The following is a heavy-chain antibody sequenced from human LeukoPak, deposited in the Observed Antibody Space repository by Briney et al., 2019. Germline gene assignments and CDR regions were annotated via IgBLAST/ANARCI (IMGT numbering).Heavy chain of an antibody. CDR3: ARGLAAAYDYNWFDS. CDR1: GDSISNYD. V-gene: IGHV4-4*07. J-gene: IGHJ5*01. Sequence: PSGTLSLTCTVSGDSISNYDWTWIRQPAGKGLEWIGRIYGSGNTRYNPSLKSRVSMSIDTSKNQFSLKLSSVTAADTAVYFCARGLAAAYDYNWFDSWGQGTLVTATS. D-gene: IGHD5-12*01. CDR2: IYGSGNT.